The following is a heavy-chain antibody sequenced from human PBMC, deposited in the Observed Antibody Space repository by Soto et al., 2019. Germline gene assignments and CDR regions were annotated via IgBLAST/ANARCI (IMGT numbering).Heavy chain of an antibody. V-gene: IGHV5-10-1*01. CDR1: GYSFTSYW. J-gene: IGHJ6*02. Sequence: GESLKISCKGSGYSFTSYWISWVRQMPGKGLEWMGRIDPSDSYTNYSPSFQGHVTISADKSINTAYLQWSSLKASDTAMYYCARRFGYCSGGSCYPSPYGMDVWGQGTTVTVSS. CDR3: ARRFGYCSGGSCYPSPYGMDV. D-gene: IGHD2-15*01. CDR2: IDPSDSYT.